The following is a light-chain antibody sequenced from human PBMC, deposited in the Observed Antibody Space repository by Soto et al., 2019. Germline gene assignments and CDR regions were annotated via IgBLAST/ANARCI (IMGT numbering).Light chain of an antibody. CDR2: WAS. Sequence: DIVLTQSPDSLAVSLGERATINCKSSQTVLYNSNNKNFFAWYQQKPGQPPRLLIYWASTRESGVPDRFSGSGSGTDFTLTISSLQAEDVAVYYCQQYYNTPSFTFGPGTKVDIK. V-gene: IGKV4-1*01. J-gene: IGKJ3*01. CDR1: QTVLYNSNNKNF. CDR3: QQYYNTPSFT.